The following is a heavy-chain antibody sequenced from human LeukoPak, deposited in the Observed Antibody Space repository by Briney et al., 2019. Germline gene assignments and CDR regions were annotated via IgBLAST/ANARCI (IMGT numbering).Heavy chain of an antibody. D-gene: IGHD3-22*01. CDR1: VYTFSRYE. J-gene: IGHJ3*02. CDR3: ARAGHVISMIVVLDAFDI. CDR2: ISSSGSTI. Sequence: GGSLRLSSAASVYTFSRYEIKWVRQAPGKGLEWLSYISSSGSTIYYADSVKGRFTISRDNAKSSLYLQMNTLRAEDTAVYYCARAGHVISMIVVLDAFDIWGQGTMVTVSS. V-gene: IGHV3-48*03.